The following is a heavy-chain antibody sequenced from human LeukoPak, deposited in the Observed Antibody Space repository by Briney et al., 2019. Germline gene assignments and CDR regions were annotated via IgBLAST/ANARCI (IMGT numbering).Heavy chain of an antibody. V-gene: IGHV4-61*02. CDR1: GGSISSGSYY. D-gene: IGHD6-13*01. CDR2: SYTSGST. CDR3: ATTHSSWHSSFDY. Sequence: SQTLSLTCIVSGGSISSGSYYWSWIRQPAGKGLEWIGRSYTSGSTNYNPSLKSRVTISVDTSKNQFSLKLSSVTAADTAVYFCATTHSSWHSSFDYWGQGTLVTVSS. J-gene: IGHJ4*02.